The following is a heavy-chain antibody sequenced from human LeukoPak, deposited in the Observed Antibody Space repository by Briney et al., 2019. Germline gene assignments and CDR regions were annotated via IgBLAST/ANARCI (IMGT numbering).Heavy chain of an antibody. V-gene: IGHV3-48*03. CDR2: ISYSGSPI. D-gene: IGHD6-6*01. CDR3: ATVGRAARPGY. J-gene: IGHJ4*02. CDR1: GFTFSSFE. Sequence: PGGSLSLSRAPSGFTFSSFEMNWVRQAPGKGLEWFSYISYSGSPIYYADSVKDRFSISRDTAKTSLYLQVNSLRGEDTAVYYCATVGRAARPGYWGQGTLVTVPS.